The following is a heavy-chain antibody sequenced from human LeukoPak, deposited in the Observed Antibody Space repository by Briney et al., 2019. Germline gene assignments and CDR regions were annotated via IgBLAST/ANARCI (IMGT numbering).Heavy chain of an antibody. CDR2: INPYNDLT. J-gene: IGHJ4*02. D-gene: IGHD1-26*01. CDR1: NYTFGNYA. V-gene: IGHV1-18*01. Sequence: ASVKVSCKSSNYTFGNYAISWVQQAPGQGLEWMGWINPYNDLTNSAQSFQARVTMTADTSTTTAYLELRSLRSDDTALYYCARARGSYLYYFDYWGQGTLVTVSS. CDR3: ARARGSYLYYFDY.